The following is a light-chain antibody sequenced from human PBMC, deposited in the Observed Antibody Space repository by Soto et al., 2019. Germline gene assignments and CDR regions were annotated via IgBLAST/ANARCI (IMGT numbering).Light chain of an antibody. J-gene: IGLJ2*01. CDR1: SGNIASNY. V-gene: IGLV6-57*02. CDR3: QSYDSSNLHVV. Sequence: NFMLTQPHSVSESPGKTVTISCTGSSGNIASNYVQWYQQRPGRAPTTVIYEDDQRPSGVPDRFSGSIDSSSNSASLTISGLKTEDEADYYCQSYDSSNLHVVFGGGTKLTVL. CDR2: EDD.